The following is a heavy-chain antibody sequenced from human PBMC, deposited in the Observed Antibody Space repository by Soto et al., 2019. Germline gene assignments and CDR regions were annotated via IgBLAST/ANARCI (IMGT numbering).Heavy chain of an antibody. Sequence: ASVKVSCKASGYTFTSYYMHWVRQAPGQGLEWMGIINPSGGSTNYAQKFQGRVTMTRDTSTSTVYMELSSLRSEDTALYYCASFSSTVTTTNYFDYWGQGTLVTVSS. J-gene: IGHJ4*02. D-gene: IGHD4-17*01. V-gene: IGHV1-46*03. CDR1: GYTFTSYY. CDR2: INPSGGST. CDR3: ASFSSTVTTTNYFDY.